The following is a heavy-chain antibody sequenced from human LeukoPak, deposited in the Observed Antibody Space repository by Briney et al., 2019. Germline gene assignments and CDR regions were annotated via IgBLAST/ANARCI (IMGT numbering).Heavy chain of an antibody. J-gene: IGHJ4*02. V-gene: IGHV1-18*01. Sequence: ASVKVSCKASGYTFTNYAISWVRQAPGQGLEWVGWISAYNGNTNYAQKLQGRITMTTDTSTSTAYMDLRSLRSDDTAVYYCARVRNSGFRYVDSWGQGTLVTVSS. D-gene: IGHD5-12*01. CDR1: GYTFTNYA. CDR3: ARVRNSGFRYVDS. CDR2: ISAYNGNT.